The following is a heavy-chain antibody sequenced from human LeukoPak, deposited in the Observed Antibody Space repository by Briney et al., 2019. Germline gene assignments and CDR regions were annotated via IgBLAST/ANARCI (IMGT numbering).Heavy chain of an antibody. CDR1: GFTFSSYW. Sequence: GGSLRLSCAASGFTFSSYWMSWVRQAPGKGLEWVANIKQDGSEKYYVDSVKGRFTISRDNAKNSLYLQMNSLRAEDTAVYYCARDGDGGGYEPAFDYWGQGTLVTVSS. CDR2: IKQDGSEK. CDR3: ARDGDGGGYEPAFDY. V-gene: IGHV3-7*01. J-gene: IGHJ4*02. D-gene: IGHD5-12*01.